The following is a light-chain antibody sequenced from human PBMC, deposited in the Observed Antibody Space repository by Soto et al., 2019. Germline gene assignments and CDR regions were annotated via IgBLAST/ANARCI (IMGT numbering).Light chain of an antibody. V-gene: IGKV3-15*01. CDR1: QRISSN. CDR3: QQYNIWPPYT. Sequence: EIVMTQSPATLSVSPGERATLYCKASQRISSNLAWYQQKPAQPPRLLIYGASTRATGIPARFSGSGSGTEFTLTISGLQSEDFALYYCQQYNIWPPYTFGQGTILEIK. CDR2: GAS. J-gene: IGKJ2*01.